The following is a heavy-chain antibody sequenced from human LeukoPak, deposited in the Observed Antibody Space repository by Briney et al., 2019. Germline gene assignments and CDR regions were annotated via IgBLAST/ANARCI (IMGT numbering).Heavy chain of an antibody. D-gene: IGHD2-2*01. CDR1: GFTFSSYG. J-gene: IGHJ4*02. CDR3: SGYCSSTSCYRIDY. V-gene: IGHV3-30*03. Sequence: GGSLRLSRAASGFTFSSYGMHWVRQAPGKGLEWVAVISYDGSDKKYADSVKGRFTISRDNSKNTLYLQMNSLRAEDTAVYYCSGYCSSTSCYRIDYWGQGTLVTVSS. CDR2: ISYDGSDK.